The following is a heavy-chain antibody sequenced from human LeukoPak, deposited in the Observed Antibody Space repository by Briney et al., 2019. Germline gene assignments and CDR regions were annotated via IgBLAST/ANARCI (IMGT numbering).Heavy chain of an antibody. J-gene: IGHJ4*02. CDR1: GYTFTSYY. CDR3: AGMTDYGNDY. V-gene: IGHV1-2*02. CDR2: INPNSGGT. Sequence: ASVKVSSMASGYTFTSYYIYWVRPAPGQGLECMGWINPNSGGTTYAQKFQGRVTMTRDTSISTAYMELSRLRSDDTAVFYFAGMTDYGNDYWGQGTLVTVSS. D-gene: IGHD4-17*01.